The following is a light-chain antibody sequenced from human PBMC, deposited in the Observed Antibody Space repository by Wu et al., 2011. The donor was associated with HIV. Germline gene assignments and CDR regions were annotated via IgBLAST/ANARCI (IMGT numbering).Light chain of an antibody. V-gene: IGKV3-11*01. CDR1: QSIGSY. CDR2: DAS. J-gene: IGKJ4*01. CDR3: QQRSNWPPVT. Sequence: EIILTQSPATLSLSPGDRATVSCRASQSIGSYLAWYQQKPGQAPSLLIYDASNRATGIPARFTGGGSGTDFTLTISSLEPEDFAVYYCQQRSNWPPVTFGGGTKVEI.